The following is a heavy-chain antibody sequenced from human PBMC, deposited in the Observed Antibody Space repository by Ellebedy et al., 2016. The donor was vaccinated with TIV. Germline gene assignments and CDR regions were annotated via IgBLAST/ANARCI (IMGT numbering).Heavy chain of an antibody. CDR3: ARDYYDSSGYPLH. D-gene: IGHD3-22*01. V-gene: IGHV1-2*02. CDR1: GYTFTGYY. CDR2: INPNSGGT. Sequence: ASVKVSCXASGYTFTGYYMHWVRQAPGQGLEWMGWINPNSGGTNYAQKFQGRVTMTRDTSISTAYMELSRLRSDDTAVYYCARDYYDSSGYPLHWGQGTLVTVSS. J-gene: IGHJ4*02.